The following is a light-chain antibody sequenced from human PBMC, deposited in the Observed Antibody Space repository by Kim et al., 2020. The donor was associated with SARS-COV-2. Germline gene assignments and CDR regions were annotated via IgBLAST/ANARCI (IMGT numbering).Light chain of an antibody. J-gene: IGLJ2*01. V-gene: IGLV3-1*01. CDR1: KLGDKY. CDR2: QDS. CDR3: QAWDSSTGVV. Sequence: SYELTQPPSVSVSPGQTASITCSGDKLGDKYACWYQQKPGQSPVLVICQDSKRPSGIPERFSGSNSGNTATLTISGTQAMDEADYYCQAWDSSTGVVFGG.